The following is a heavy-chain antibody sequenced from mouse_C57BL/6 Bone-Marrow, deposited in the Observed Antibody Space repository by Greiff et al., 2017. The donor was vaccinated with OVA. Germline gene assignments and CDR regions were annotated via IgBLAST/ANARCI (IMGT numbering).Heavy chain of an antibody. J-gene: IGHJ4*01. CDR1: GFTFSSYA. CDR2: ISDGGSYT. Sequence: VMLVESGGGLVKPGGSLKLSCAASGFTFSSYAMSWVRQTPEKRLEWVATISDGGSYTYYPDNVKGRFTISRDNAKNNLYLQMSHLKSEDTAMYYCARSAMDYWGQGTSVTVSS. V-gene: IGHV5-4*03. CDR3: ARSAMDY.